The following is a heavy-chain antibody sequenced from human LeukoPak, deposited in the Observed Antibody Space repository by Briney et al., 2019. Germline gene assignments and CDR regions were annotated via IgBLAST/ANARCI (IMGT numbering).Heavy chain of an antibody. CDR3: ARDQRWALSELDP. CDR1: GVSISSGHYY. CDR2: VLYSGST. J-gene: IGHJ5*02. D-gene: IGHD4-23*01. Sequence: SETLSLTCTVSGVSISSGHYYWAWIRQPPGRGLECIASVLYSGSTYYDPSFNGRVTLSVDTSKNQFSLRLSSVTAADTAVYYCARDQRWALSELDPWGQGTLVTVSS. V-gene: IGHV4-39*07.